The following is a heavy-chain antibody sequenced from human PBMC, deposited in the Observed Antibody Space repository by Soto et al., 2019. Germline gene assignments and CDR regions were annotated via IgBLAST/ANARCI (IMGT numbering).Heavy chain of an antibody. V-gene: IGHV1-69*01. D-gene: IGHD1-1*01. CDR3: AKAAQTWFNWNDLGNWLAP. J-gene: IGHJ5*02. CDR1: GGTFSSYA. CDR2: IIPICGIA. Sequence: QVQLVQSGSEVKKPGSSVKVSCKESGGTFSSYAIAWVRQAPGQGLEWMGGIIPICGIANYSQQFQGRVAITADESTFLSSTVLSSLRSDDTAVYYCAKAAQTWFNWNDLGNWLAPWGQGTLVTVSS.